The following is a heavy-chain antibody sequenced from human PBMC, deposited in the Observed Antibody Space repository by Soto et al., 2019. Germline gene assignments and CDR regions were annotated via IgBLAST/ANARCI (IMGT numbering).Heavy chain of an antibody. J-gene: IGHJ6*02. V-gene: IGHV4-39*01. Sequence: SETLSLTCTVSGGSISSSSYYWGWIRQPPGKGQEWIGSIYYSGSTYYNPSLKSRVTISVDTSKNQFSLKLSSVTAADTAVYYCARRRYCSGGSCYGDYYYYYGMDGWGQGTTVTVSS. CDR1: GGSISSSSYY. CDR3: ARRRYCSGGSCYGDYYYYYGMDG. CDR2: IYYSGST. D-gene: IGHD2-15*01.